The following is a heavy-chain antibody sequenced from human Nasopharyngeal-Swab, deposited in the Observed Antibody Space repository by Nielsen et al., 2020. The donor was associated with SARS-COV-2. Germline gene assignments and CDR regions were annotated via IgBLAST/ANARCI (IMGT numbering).Heavy chain of an antibody. Sequence: ASVKVSCKASGDTFTCYYMHWVRQAPGQGLEWMGWINPNSGGTNYAQKFQGRVTMTRDTSISTAYMELSRLRCDDTAVYYCARVGLVGARYYYGMDVWGQGTTVTVSS. CDR2: INPNSGGT. CDR3: ARVGLVGARYYYGMDV. J-gene: IGHJ6*02. CDR1: GDTFTCYY. V-gene: IGHV1-2*02. D-gene: IGHD1-26*01.